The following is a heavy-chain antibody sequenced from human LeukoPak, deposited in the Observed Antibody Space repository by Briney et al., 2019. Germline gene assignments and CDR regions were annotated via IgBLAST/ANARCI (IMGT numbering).Heavy chain of an antibody. D-gene: IGHD4/OR15-4a*01. J-gene: IGHJ4*02. V-gene: IGHV4-59*01. CDR1: GGSISSSY. CDR3: AKDGAFWRH. Sequence: SETLSLTCTVSGGSISSSYGTWIRQPPGKGLEWIGYIFYSGGTNYNPSLKSRVTISVDTSRNQFSLKLSSVTAADTAAYYCAKDGAFWRHWGQGTLVTVSS. CDR2: IFYSGGT.